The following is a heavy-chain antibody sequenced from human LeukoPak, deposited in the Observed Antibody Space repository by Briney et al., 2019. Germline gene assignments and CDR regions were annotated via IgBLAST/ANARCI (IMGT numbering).Heavy chain of an antibody. CDR1: GGSISSSSYY. CDR3: ARGPREKSREGPYFDY. V-gene: IGHV4-39*07. D-gene: IGHD5-24*01. Sequence: SETLSLTCTVSGGSISSSSYYWGWIRQPPGKGLEWIGSIYYSGSTYYNPSLKSRVTISVDTSKNQFSLKLSSVTAADTAVYYCARGPREKSREGPYFDYWGQGTLVTVSS. J-gene: IGHJ4*02. CDR2: IYYSGST.